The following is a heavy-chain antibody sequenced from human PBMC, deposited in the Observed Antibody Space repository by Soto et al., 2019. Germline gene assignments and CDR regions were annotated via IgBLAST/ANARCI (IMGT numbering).Heavy chain of an antibody. D-gene: IGHD1-26*01. CDR1: GGSILDSTYY. Sequence: SETLSLTCTVSGGSILDSTYYWAWIRQSPGKGLEWIGTIFYSGGTFYTPSLKSRVTMSVDTSNNQFSLKLSSVTAADTAVYYCARGLSTGSQYSGGWYYFDPWGQGTQVTVSS. CDR3: ARGLSTGSQYSGGWYYFDP. V-gene: IGHV4-39*02. CDR2: IFYSGGT. J-gene: IGHJ4*02.